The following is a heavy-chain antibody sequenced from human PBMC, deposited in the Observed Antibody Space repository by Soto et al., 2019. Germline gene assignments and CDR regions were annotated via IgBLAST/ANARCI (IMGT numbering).Heavy chain of an antibody. D-gene: IGHD6-19*01. CDR1: GVSISSYY. CDR2: IYYSGST. V-gene: IGHV4-59*01. J-gene: IGHJ6*02. Sequence: SETLSLTCTVSGVSISSYYWSWIRQPPGKGLEWIGYIYYSGSTNYNPSLKSRVTISVDTSKNQFSLKLSSVAAADTAVYYCAREDSSGWYGMDVWGQGTTVTVPS. CDR3: AREDSSGWYGMDV.